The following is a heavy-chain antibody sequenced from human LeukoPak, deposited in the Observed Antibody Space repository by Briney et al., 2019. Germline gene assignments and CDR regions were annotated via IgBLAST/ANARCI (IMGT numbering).Heavy chain of an antibody. V-gene: IGHV4-59*01. D-gene: IGHD3-22*01. Sequence: SETLSLTCTVSGGSISSYYWSWIRQPPGKGLEWIGYIYYSGSTNYNPSLKSRVTISVDTSKNQFSLKLSSVTAADTAVYYCARGVAYYHDSSGYSPVGYFDYWGQGTLVTVSS. J-gene: IGHJ4*02. CDR2: IYYSGST. CDR3: ARGVAYYHDSSGYSPVGYFDY. CDR1: GGSISSYY.